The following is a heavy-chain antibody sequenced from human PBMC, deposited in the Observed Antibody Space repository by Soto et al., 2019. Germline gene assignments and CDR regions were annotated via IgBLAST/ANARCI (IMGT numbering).Heavy chain of an antibody. Sequence: GGSLRLSCAASGFTVSSNYMSWVRQAPGKGLEWVSVIYSGGSTYYADSVKGRFTISRDNSKNTLYLQMNSLRAEDTAVYYCARDLHDYIWGSYPGGFDIWGQGTMVTVSS. CDR3: ARDLHDYIWGSYPGGFDI. CDR1: GFTVSSNY. D-gene: IGHD3-16*02. CDR2: IYSGGST. J-gene: IGHJ3*02. V-gene: IGHV3-66*01.